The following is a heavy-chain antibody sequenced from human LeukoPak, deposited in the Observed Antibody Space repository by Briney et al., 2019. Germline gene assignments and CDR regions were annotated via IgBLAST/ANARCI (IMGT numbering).Heavy chain of an antibody. Sequence: ASVNVSYKASGYTFPVYYIHWLRQDPGEGLEWVGRILPNSGETLYAQRFRGRVTRTSDTSINTAYMDLNKLTSADTAVYFCARPPHELVSAAPFDYWGQGTLVTVSS. CDR1: GYTFPVYY. J-gene: IGHJ4*02. D-gene: IGHD2-2*01. CDR3: ARPPHELVSAAPFDY. CDR2: ILPNSGET. V-gene: IGHV1-2*06.